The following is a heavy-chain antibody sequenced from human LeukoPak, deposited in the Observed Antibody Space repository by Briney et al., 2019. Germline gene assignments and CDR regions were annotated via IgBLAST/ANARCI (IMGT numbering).Heavy chain of an antibody. V-gene: IGHV1-8*03. Sequence: ASVKVSCKASGHTFTSYDINWVRQATGQGLEWMGWMNPNSGNTAYAQKFQGRVTITADESTSTAYMELSSLRSEDTAVYYCARSIVVGATAFGYWGQGTLVTVSS. CDR1: GHTFTSYD. D-gene: IGHD1-26*01. CDR3: ARSIVVGATAFGY. J-gene: IGHJ4*02. CDR2: MNPNSGNT.